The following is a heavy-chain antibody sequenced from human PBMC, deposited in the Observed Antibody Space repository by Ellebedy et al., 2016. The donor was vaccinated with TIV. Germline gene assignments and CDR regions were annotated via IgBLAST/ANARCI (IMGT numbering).Heavy chain of an antibody. CDR3: ARYSGSGTYYRNGMDV. D-gene: IGHD3-10*01. CDR1: GYTFTSYG. Sequence: AASVKVSCKASGYTFTSYGISWVRQAPGQGLEWMGWISAYNGNTNYAQKLKGRVTMTTDTSTSTAYMELRSLRSDDTAVYYCARYSGSGTYYRNGMDVWGQGTTVTVSS. V-gene: IGHV1-18*01. J-gene: IGHJ6*02. CDR2: ISAYNGNT.